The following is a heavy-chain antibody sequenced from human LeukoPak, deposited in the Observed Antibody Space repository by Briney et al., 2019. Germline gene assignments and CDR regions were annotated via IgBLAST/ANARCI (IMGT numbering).Heavy chain of an antibody. CDR3: AAGYSSSWYYFDY. J-gene: IGHJ4*02. D-gene: IGHD6-13*01. CDR1: GYTFSTSW. CDR2: IYPADSDT. V-gene: IGHV5-51*01. Sequence: GESLKISCKGSGYTFSTSWIAWVRQMPGKGLEWMGIIYPADSDTRYSPSFQGQVTISADESISTAYLQWSSLKASDTAMYYCAAGYSSSWYYFDYWGQGTLVTVSS.